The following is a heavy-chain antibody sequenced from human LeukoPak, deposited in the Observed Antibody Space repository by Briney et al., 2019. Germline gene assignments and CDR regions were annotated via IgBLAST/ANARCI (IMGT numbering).Heavy chain of an antibody. CDR1: GGSISSYY. CDR2: FYYSGST. D-gene: IGHD1-26*01. CDR3: ARARGSYYGDAFDI. J-gene: IGHJ3*02. Sequence: KPSETLSLTCTVPGGSISSYYWSWIRQPPGKGLGWIGYFYYSGSTNYNPSLKSRVTISVDTSKNQFSLKLSSVTAADTAVYYCARARGSYYGDAFDIWGQGTMVTVSS. V-gene: IGHV4-59*01.